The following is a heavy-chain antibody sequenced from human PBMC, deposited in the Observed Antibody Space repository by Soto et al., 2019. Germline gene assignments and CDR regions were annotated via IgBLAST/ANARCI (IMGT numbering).Heavy chain of an antibody. CDR3: ARDGSGSYYYYYGMDV. D-gene: IGHD1-26*01. CDR1: GFTFSSYA. J-gene: IGHJ6*02. V-gene: IGHV3-30-3*01. CDR2: ISYDGSNK. Sequence: GGSLRLSCAASGFTFSSYAMHWVRQAPGKGLEWVAVISYDGSNKYYADSVKGRFTISRDNSKNTLYLQMNSLRAEDTAVYYCARDGSGSYYYYYGMDVWGQGATVTVSS.